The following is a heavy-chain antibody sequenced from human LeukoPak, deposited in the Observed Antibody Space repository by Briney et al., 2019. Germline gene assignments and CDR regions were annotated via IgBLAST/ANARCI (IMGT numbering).Heavy chain of an antibody. CDR3: ARDPLNGALDI. Sequence: GGSLKLSCTASGFSFSGSWMSWVRQLPGKGLEWLADMNPDGSAIVYVDSVKGRFTVSRNNAKNSLYLQMDGLRAEDTAVYYCARDPLNGALDIWGQGTLVTVSS. J-gene: IGHJ3*02. CDR1: GFSFSGSW. CDR2: MNPDGSAI. V-gene: IGHV3-7*01.